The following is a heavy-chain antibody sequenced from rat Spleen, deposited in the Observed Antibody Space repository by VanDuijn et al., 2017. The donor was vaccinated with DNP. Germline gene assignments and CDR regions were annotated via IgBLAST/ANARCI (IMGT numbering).Heavy chain of an antibody. CDR1: GSFITNNY. CDR3: ARGLNYGGYNYYWYFDF. V-gene: IGHV3-1*01. CDR2: ISYSGST. D-gene: IGHD1-11*01. Sequence: EVQLQESGPGLVKPSQSLSLTCSVTGSFITNNYWAWIRKFPGNKMEWMGYISYSGSTGYNPSLKSRISITRDTSKNQFFLQLNSVTTEDTATYYCARGLNYGGYNYYWYFDFWGPGTMVTVSS. J-gene: IGHJ1*01.